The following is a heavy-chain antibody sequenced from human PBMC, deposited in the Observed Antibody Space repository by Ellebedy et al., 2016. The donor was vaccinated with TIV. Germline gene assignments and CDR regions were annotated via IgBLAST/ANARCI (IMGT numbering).Heavy chain of an antibody. CDR3: TVQSGSYFY. Sequence: GESLKIPXAASGFTFNNYAMSWVRQAPGKGLEWVGRIKSKTDGGTTDYAAPVKGRFTISRDDSKNTLYLQMNSLKTEDTAVYYCTVQSGSYFYWGQGTLVTVSS. D-gene: IGHD1-26*01. CDR2: IKSKTDGGTT. V-gene: IGHV3-15*01. CDR1: GFTFNNYA. J-gene: IGHJ4*02.